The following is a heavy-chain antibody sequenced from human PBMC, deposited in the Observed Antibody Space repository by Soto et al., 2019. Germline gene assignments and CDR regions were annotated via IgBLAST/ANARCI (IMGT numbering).Heavy chain of an antibody. V-gene: IGHV2-5*02. J-gene: IGHJ4*02. CDR2: IYWDDDK. CDR3: AHRPRDGQEATVDY. CDR1: GFSLSTSGVG. Sequence: QITLKESGPTLVKPTQTLTLTCTFSGFSLSTSGVGVGWIRQPPGKALEWLALIYWDDDKRYSPSLKSRLTITKDTSKNQVVLTMTNMDPVDTATYYCAHRPRDGQEATVDYWGQGTLVTVSS.